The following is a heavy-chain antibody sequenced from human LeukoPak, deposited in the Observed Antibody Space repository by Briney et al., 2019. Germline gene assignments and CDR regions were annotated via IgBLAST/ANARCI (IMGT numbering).Heavy chain of an antibody. D-gene: IGHD3-22*01. J-gene: IGHJ4*02. V-gene: IGHV1-46*01. CDR3: AKESSPYYYDSSGSQY. CDR2: INPSGGST. CDR1: GYTFTSYY. Sequence: GASVKVSCKASGYTFTSYYMHWVRQAPGQGLEWMGIINPSGGSTSYAQKFQGRVTMTRDTSTSTVYMELSSLRSEDTAVYYCAKESSPYYYDSSGSQYWGQGTLVTVSS.